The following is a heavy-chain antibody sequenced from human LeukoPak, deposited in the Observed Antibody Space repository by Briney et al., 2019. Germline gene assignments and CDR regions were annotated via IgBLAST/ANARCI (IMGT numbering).Heavy chain of an antibody. D-gene: IGHD3-10*01. V-gene: IGHV1-69*05. Sequence: ASVKVSCKASGGTFSSYAISWVRQAPGQGLEWMGGIIPIFGTANYAQKFQGRVTITTDESTSTAYMELSRLRSDDTAVYYCARYVAGYGSGSYSDYWGQGTLVTVSS. CDR3: ARYVAGYGSGSYSDY. CDR2: IIPIFGTA. CDR1: GGTFSSYA. J-gene: IGHJ4*02.